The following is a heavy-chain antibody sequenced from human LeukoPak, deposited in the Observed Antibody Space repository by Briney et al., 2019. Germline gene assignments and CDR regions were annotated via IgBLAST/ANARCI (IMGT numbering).Heavy chain of an antibody. Sequence: GGSLRLSCAASGVTFSSYGMHWVRQAPGKRLEWVALISSDGNDKLYGDSVKGRFTISRDDSKSTLYLQMNSLRAEDTAVYCTTKVIRGNSGDDYDDWGQGTLVTVSS. CDR3: TKVIRGNSGDDYDD. D-gene: IGHD5-12*01. J-gene: IGHJ4*02. CDR1: GVTFSSYG. CDR2: ISSDGNDK. V-gene: IGHV3-30*03.